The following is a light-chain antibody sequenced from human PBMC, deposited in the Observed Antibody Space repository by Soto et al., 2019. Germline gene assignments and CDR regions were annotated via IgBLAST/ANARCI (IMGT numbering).Light chain of an antibody. V-gene: IGKV1-39*01. CDR1: QNINSY. CDR3: QQTQSFPLT. Sequence: DIPMTQSPSSLSASVGDRVTITCRASQNINSYLNWYQQKPGKSPRLLIYTASILQTGVPSGFSGSGSGTDFTLTISSLQTEDFATYYCQQTQSFPLTFGGGTKVEIK. J-gene: IGKJ4*01. CDR2: TAS.